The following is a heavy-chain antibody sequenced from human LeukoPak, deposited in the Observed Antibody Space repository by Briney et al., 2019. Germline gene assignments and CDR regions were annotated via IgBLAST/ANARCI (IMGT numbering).Heavy chain of an antibody. CDR1: GFTFSSYA. CDR2: ISYDGGYK. V-gene: IGHV3-30*04. D-gene: IGHD3-10*02. J-gene: IGHJ6*04. CDR3: AELGITMIGGV. Sequence: GGSLRLSCAASGFTFSSYAMHWVRQAPGKGLEWVTIISYDGGYKYYADSVKGRFTISRDNAKNSLYLQMNSLRAEDTAVYYCAELGITMIGGVWGKGTTVTISS.